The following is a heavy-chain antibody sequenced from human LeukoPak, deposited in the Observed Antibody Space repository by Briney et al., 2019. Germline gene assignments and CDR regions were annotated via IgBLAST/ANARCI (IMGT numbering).Heavy chain of an antibody. D-gene: IGHD2-15*01. Sequence: GASVKVSCKASGYTFTGYYMHWVRQAPGQGLEWMGWINPNSGGTNYAQKFQGRVTMTRDTSISTAYMELSRLRSDDTAVYYCARDGCSGGGCYSFPNWFDPWGQGTLVTVSS. CDR2: INPNSGGT. J-gene: IGHJ5*02. V-gene: IGHV1-2*02. CDR1: GYTFTGYY. CDR3: ARDGCSGGGCYSFPNWFDP.